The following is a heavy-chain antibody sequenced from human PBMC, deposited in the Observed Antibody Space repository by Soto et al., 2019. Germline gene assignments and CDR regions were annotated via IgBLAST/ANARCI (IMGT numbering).Heavy chain of an antibody. CDR3: ARGEVVSSGWPRYFDY. CDR2: ISSNGGST. D-gene: IGHD6-19*01. CDR1: GFTFSSYA. Sequence: GGSLRLSCAASGFTFSSYAMHWVRQAPGKGLEYVSAISSNGGSTYYANYVKGRFTISRDNSKNTLYLQMGSLRAEDMAVYYCARGEVVSSGWPRYFDYWGQGTLVTVSS. V-gene: IGHV3-64*01. J-gene: IGHJ4*02.